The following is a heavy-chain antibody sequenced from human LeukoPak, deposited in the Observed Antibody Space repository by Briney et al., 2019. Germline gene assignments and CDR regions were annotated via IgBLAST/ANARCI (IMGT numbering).Heavy chain of an antibody. V-gene: IGHV1-69*04. J-gene: IGHJ4*02. CDR2: IIPIFGIA. CDR3: ARGGSIAAAGTDYFDY. CDR1: RRTFISYA. D-gene: IGHD6-13*01. Sequence: SVKVSCKASRRTFISYAISWVRQARGQGLEWMGRIIPIFGIANYAQKFQGRITITADKATSTAYMELNSLGSEDTAVDYCARGGSIAAAGTDYFDYWGQGTLVPVS.